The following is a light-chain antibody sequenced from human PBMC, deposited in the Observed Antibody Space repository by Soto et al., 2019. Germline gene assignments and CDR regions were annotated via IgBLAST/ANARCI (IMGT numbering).Light chain of an antibody. CDR3: QQYYSTPPA. V-gene: IGKV4-1*01. CDR1: QSVLFTSNNKNY. CDR2: WAS. J-gene: IGKJ4*01. Sequence: DVVMTQSPDSLAVSLGERATINCESSQSVLFTSNNKNYLAWYQQKPGQPPKLLLSWASARESGVPERFSGSGSGTDFTLTISSLQAEDVAVYYCQQYYSTPPAFGGGTKVDIK.